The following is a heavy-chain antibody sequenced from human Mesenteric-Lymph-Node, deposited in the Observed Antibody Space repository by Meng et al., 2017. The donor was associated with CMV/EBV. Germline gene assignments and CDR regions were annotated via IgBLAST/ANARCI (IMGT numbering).Heavy chain of an antibody. CDR1: GFTFSNYA. V-gene: IGHV3-23*01. Sequence: GESLKISCAASGFTFSNYAMGWVRQTPGKGLERVSSIKNSGDQTHYADSVRGRFTISRDNSKNTLYLQMNGLRVEDTAVYYCARDLAMESSGWLDLIDYWGQGILVTVSS. D-gene: IGHD6-19*01. J-gene: IGHJ4*02. CDR3: ARDLAMESSGWLDLIDY. CDR2: IKNSGDQT.